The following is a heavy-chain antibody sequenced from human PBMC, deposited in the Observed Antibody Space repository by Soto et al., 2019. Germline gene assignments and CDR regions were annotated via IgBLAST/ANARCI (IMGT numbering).Heavy chain of an antibody. V-gene: IGHV3-23*01. CDR3: AAPRAAVPHTRYFDP. J-gene: IGHJ5*02. CDR2: IGSGSRGT. Sequence: EAQLLESGGGLVQPGGSLRLSCAASGFAFSNFAMSWVRQAPGKGLEGVSTIGSGSRGTHYAESVEDRFTISRDDSKNTIYLQLNSLTAADTAVYYCAAPRAAVPHTRYFDPWGQGTPVTVSP. D-gene: IGHD6-13*01. CDR1: GFAFSNFA.